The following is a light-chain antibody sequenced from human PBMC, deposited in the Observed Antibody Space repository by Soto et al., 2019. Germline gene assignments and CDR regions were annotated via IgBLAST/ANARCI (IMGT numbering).Light chain of an antibody. CDR3: HHYGRSPIFT. Sequence: EVVLTQSPGTLSLSAGERATLSCRASQSVANNHLAWYQQRPGQAPRLLIYAASTRAAGIPDRFSGSGSGTDFTLTSRRLEPEDFGVFFCHHYGRSPIFTFGPGTTVDMK. CDR1: QSVANNH. J-gene: IGKJ3*01. V-gene: IGKV3-20*01. CDR2: AAS.